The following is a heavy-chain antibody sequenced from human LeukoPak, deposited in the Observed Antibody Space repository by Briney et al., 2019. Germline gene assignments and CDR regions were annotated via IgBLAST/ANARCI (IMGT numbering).Heavy chain of an antibody. CDR3: ARDFWSGYCDY. D-gene: IGHD3-3*01. Sequence: GGSLRLSCAASGFTFSDYYMSWIRQAPGKGLEWVSYISNSGSTIYYADSAKGRFTISRDNAKNSLSLQLNSLRAEDTAVYYCARDFWSGYCDYWGQGTLVTVSS. CDR2: ISNSGSTI. V-gene: IGHV3-11*01. J-gene: IGHJ4*02. CDR1: GFTFSDYY.